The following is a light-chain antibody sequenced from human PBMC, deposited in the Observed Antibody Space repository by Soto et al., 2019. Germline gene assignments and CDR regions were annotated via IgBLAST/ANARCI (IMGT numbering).Light chain of an antibody. CDR1: QSVYSN. V-gene: IGKV3-15*01. CDR2: GIS. CDR3: QQYSKWPIT. J-gene: IGKJ5*01. Sequence: EMVMTHSPATLSVSRGESATPSWSASQSVYSNYLAWYQQHPGQPPRLIIYGISTRATRIPARFSGSGSGTEFSLKLSSLQSEEFAVYGCQQYSKWPITLGQGTKLDIK.